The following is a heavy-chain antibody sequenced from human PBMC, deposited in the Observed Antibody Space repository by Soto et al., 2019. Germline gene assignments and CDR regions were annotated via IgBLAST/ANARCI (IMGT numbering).Heavy chain of an antibody. CDR3: ARGMTTVTTFDY. CDR1: GGCISSGGYS. D-gene: IGHD4-4*01. V-gene: IGHV4-30-2*01. J-gene: IGHJ4*02. CDR2: IYHSGST. Sequence: SGTLSLTCAVSGGCISSGGYSCSWIRQPPGKGLEWIGYIYHSGSTYYNASLKSRVTISVDRSKNQFSLKLSSVTAADTAVYYCARGMTTVTTFDYWGQGTPVPLSS.